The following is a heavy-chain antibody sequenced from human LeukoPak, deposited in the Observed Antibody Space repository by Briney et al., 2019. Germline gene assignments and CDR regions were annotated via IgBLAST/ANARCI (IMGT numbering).Heavy chain of an antibody. J-gene: IGHJ3*02. V-gene: IGHV4-38-2*02. CDR2: INHSGST. Sequence: SETLSLTCTVSGYSISSGYYWGWIRQPPGKGLEWIGEINHSGSTNYNPSLKSRVTISVDTSKNQFSLKLSSVTAADTAVYYCARGGSYRYGRHGIWGQGTMVTVSS. D-gene: IGHD3-16*02. CDR1: GYSISSGYY. CDR3: ARGGSYRYGRHGI.